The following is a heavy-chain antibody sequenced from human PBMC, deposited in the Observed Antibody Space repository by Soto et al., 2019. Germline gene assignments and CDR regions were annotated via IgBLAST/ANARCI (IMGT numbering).Heavy chain of an antibody. J-gene: IGHJ4*02. CDR2: IIPIFGRA. V-gene: IGHV1-69*12. CDR3: ARVRVRFLEWLGSEG. CDR1: GGTFSSYA. D-gene: IGHD3-3*01. Sequence: QVQLVQSGAELKKPGSSVKVSCKASGGTFSSYAISWVRQAPGQGLEWMGGIIPIFGRANYAQKFQGRVTITADASTSTACMELSSLRSEDTAVYYCARVRVRFLEWLGSEGWGQGTLVTVSS.